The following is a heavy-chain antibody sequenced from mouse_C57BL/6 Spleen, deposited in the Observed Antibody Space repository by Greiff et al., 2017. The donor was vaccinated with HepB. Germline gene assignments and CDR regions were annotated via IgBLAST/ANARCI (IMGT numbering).Heavy chain of an antibody. D-gene: IGHD2-5*01. J-gene: IGHJ1*03. Sequence: EVQLQQSGPVLVKPGASVKMSCKASGYTFTDYYMNWVKQSHGKSLEWIGVINPYNGGTSYNQKFKGKATLTVDKSSSTAYMELNSLTSEDSAVYYCASGDSNYGYFDVWGTGTTVTVSS. CDR3: ASGDSNYGYFDV. CDR1: GYTFTDYY. CDR2: INPYNGGT. V-gene: IGHV1-19*01.